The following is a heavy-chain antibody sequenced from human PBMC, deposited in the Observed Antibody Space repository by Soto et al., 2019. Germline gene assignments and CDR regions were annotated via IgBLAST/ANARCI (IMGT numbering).Heavy chain of an antibody. V-gene: IGHV3-7*05. Sequence: PGGSLRLSCAASGFTFSSYWMSWVRQAPGKGLEWVANIKQDGSEKYYVDSVKGRFTISRDNAKNSLYLQMNSLRAEDTAVYYCAREMYYDFWSGYCPFDYWGQGTLVTVSS. D-gene: IGHD3-3*01. CDR1: GFTFSSYW. J-gene: IGHJ4*02. CDR2: IKQDGSEK. CDR3: AREMYYDFWSGYCPFDY.